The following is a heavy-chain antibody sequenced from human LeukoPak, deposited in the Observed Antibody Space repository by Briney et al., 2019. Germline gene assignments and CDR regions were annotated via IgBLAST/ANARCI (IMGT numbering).Heavy chain of an antibody. CDR2: ISSSSSTI. J-gene: IGHJ3*02. CDR3: AREYSSSSGRAFDI. V-gene: IGHV3-48*02. D-gene: IGHD6-6*01. CDR1: GFTLSTYA. Sequence: GGSLRLSCAASGFTLSTYAMNWVRQAPGKGLQWFSYISSSSSTIYYADSVKGRFTISRDNAKNSLYLQMNSLRDEDTAVYYCAREYSSSSGRAFDIWGQGTMVTVSS.